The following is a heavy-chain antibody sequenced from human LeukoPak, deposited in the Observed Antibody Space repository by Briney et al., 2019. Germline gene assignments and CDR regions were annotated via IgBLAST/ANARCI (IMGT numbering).Heavy chain of an antibody. CDR1: GESFSAYV. J-gene: IGHJ5*02. Sequence: SETLSLTCVVYGESFSAYVWSWIRQSPGKGLQWIGEINQSGTTNYNPSLKSRVTISADTSKNQVSLNVTSVTAADTAVYYCARHYLRQRLAPYNWFDPWGQGTLVTVSS. D-gene: IGHD6-25*01. CDR3: ARHYLRQRLAPYNWFDP. CDR2: INQSGTT. V-gene: IGHV4-34*01.